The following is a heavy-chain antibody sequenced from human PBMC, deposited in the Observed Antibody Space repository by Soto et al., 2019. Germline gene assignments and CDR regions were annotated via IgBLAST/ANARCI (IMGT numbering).Heavy chain of an antibody. Sequence: FLRVSCAASGFTVSSNYMSWVRQAPGKGLEWVSVIYSGGSTYYADSVKGRFTISRDNSKNTLYLQMNSLRAEDTAVYYCARGSARYFRYWGQGTLVTVSP. D-gene: IGHD3-9*01. CDR3: ARGSARYFRY. V-gene: IGHV3-66*01. J-gene: IGHJ4*02. CDR1: GFTVSSNY. CDR2: IYSGGST.